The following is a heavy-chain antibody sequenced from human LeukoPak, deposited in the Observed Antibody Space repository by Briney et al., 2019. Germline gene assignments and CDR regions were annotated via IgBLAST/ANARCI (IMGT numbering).Heavy chain of an antibody. J-gene: IGHJ6*02. CDR1: GFTVSSNY. D-gene: IGHD3-10*01. CDR2: IYSGGST. V-gene: IGHV3-53*01. Sequence: GWSLRLSCAASGFTVSSNYMSGVRQAPGKGLEWVSVIYSGGSTYYADSVKGRFTISRDNSKNTLYLQMNSLRAEDTAVYYCASTYYYGSGSAPLYYYYGMDVWGQGTTVTVSS. CDR3: ASTYYYGSGSAPLYYYYGMDV.